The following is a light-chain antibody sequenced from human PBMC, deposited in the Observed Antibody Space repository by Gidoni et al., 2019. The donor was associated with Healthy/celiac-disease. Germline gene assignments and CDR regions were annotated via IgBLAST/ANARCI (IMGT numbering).Light chain of an antibody. J-gene: IGKJ3*01. V-gene: IGKV1-9*01. CDR1: QGISSY. CDR2: AAS. CDR3: QQLNSYPLT. Sequence: DIQLTQSPSFLSASVGDRVTITCRASQGISSYLDWYQQKPGKAPKLLIYAASTLQSGVPSRFSGSGSGTEFTLTISSLQPEDVATYYCQQLNSYPLTFGPGTKVDIK.